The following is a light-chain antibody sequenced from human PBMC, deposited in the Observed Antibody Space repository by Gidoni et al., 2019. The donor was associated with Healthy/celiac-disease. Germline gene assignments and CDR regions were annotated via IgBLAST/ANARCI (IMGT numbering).Light chain of an antibody. CDR3: AAWDDSLLWV. CDR2: SNN. J-gene: IGLJ3*02. V-gene: IGLV1-44*01. CDR1: SSNIGSNT. Sequence: QSVLTQPPSASGTPGQRVTISCSGSSSNIGSNTVNWYQQLPGTAPKLLISSNNQRPSGVPDRFSGSKSGTSASLAISGLQSEDEADYYCAAWDDSLLWVFGGGTKLTVL.